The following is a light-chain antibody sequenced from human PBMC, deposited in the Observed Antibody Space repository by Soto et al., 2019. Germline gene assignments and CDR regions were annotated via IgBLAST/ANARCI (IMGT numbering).Light chain of an antibody. V-gene: IGLV1-44*01. CDR1: ISNIGKDT. J-gene: IGLJ3*02. CDR2: NDD. CDR3: STWDDSLNGWV. Sequence: QSVLTQPPSVSGTPGLSVNISCSGGISNIGKDTVNWYQQLPGTAPKLLMFNDDKRPSGVPDRFSGSRSGASASLASSGLQSDDEAVYFCSTWDDSLNGWVFGGGTKLTVL.